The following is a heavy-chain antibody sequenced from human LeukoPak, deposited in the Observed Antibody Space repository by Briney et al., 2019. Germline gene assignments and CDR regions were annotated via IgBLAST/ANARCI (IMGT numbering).Heavy chain of an antibody. V-gene: IGHV4-34*01. J-gene: IGHJ4*02. Sequence: SETLSLTCAVDGRSFSGYYWSLIRQPPGKGLEWIGEINHSGSTNYNPSLKSRVTISVDTSKNQFSLKLSSVTAADTAVYYCARAGYSSGWYLYWGQGTLVTVSS. CDR3: ARAGYSSGWYLY. CDR2: INHSGST. D-gene: IGHD6-19*01. CDR1: GRSFSGYY.